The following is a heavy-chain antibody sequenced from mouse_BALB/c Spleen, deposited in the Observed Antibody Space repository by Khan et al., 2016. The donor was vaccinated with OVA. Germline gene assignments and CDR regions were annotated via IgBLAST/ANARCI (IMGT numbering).Heavy chain of an antibody. CDR3: TRWYGNYVRDYFDY. J-gene: IGHJ2*01. CDR1: GYSFTGYN. CDR2: IDPYYGGA. D-gene: IGHD2-10*02. Sequence: VQLKESGPELEKPGASVKISCKASGYSFTGYNMNWVKQRNGKSLEWIGNIDPYYGGATYNQKFKGKATLTVDKSSSTAYMQLKRLTTEDSAVYYGTRWYGNYVRDYFDYWDQGTTLTVSS. V-gene: IGHV1-39*01.